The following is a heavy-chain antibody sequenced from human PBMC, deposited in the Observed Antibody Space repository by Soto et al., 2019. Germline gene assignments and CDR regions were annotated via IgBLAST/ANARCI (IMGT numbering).Heavy chain of an antibody. CDR1: GYTFSSYA. V-gene: IGHV1-69*06. D-gene: IGHD6-19*01. J-gene: IGHJ4*02. CDR3: ARDTGIAVDGRRQYQNTFDY. CDR2: ISPIFGTA. Sequence: GASVKVSCKASGYTFSSYAISWVRQAPGQGLEWMGGISPIFGTANYAQKFQGRVTITADKSTSTAYMELSSLRSEDTAVYYCARDTGIAVDGRRQYQNTFDYWGQGTLVTVSS.